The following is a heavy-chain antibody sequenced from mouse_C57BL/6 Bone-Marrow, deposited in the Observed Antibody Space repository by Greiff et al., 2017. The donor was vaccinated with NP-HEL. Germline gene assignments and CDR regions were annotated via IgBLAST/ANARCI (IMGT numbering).Heavy chain of an antibody. J-gene: IGHJ3*01. D-gene: IGHD1-1*02. CDR2: ISSGGSYT. CDR1: GFTFSSYG. V-gene: IGHV5-6*02. Sequence: EVKVEESGGDLVKPGGSLKLSCAASGFTFSSYGMSWVRQTPDKRLEWVATISSGGSYTYYPDSVKGRVTISRDKAKNTLYLQMSSLKTEDTAMYYCARRLANCYGCSSAWFAYWGQGTLVTVSA. CDR3: ARRLANCYGCSSAWFAY.